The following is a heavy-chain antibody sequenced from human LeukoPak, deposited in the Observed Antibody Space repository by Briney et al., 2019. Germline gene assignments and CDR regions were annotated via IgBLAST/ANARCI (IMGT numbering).Heavy chain of an antibody. V-gene: IGHV4-34*01. CDR2: INHSGST. CDR3: ARPVRGP. Sequence: SETLSLTCAVYGGPFSSYYWSWIRQPPGKGLEWIGEINHSGSTNYSPSLKSRVTISVDTSTNQFSLKVSSVTAADTAMYYCARPVRGPWGQGTLVTVSS. CDR1: GGPFSSYY. J-gene: IGHJ5*02.